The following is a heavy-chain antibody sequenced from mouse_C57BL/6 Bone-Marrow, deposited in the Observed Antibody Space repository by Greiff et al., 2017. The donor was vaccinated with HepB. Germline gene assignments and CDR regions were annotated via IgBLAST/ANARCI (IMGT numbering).Heavy chain of an antibody. CDR3: AREEGYSNLFAY. J-gene: IGHJ3*01. D-gene: IGHD2-5*01. CDR1: GFTFSDYY. V-gene: IGHV5-16*01. CDR2: INYDGSST. Sequence: DVHLVESEGGLVQPGSSMKLSCTASGFTFSDYYMAWVRQVPEKGLEWVANINYDGSSTYYLDSLKSRFIISRDNAKNILYLQMSSLKSEDTATYYCAREEGYSNLFAYWGQGTLVTVSA.